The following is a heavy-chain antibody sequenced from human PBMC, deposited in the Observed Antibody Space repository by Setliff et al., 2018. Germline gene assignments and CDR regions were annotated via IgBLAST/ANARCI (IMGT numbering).Heavy chain of an antibody. CDR2: ISWNSGSI. CDR3: ARDRGQVTVNNRYGFYYYGMDV. CDR1: GFTFDDYA. J-gene: IGHJ6*02. D-gene: IGHD3-16*02. Sequence: SLRLSCAASGFTFDDYAMHWVRQAPGKGLEWVSGISWNSGSIGYADSVRGRFTISRDNSKNTVYLRMNALRAEDTGLYYCARDRGQVTVNNRYGFYYYGMDVWGQGTTVTVSS. V-gene: IGHV3-9*01.